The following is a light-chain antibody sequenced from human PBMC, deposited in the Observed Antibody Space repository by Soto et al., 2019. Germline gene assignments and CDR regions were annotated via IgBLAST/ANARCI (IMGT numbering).Light chain of an antibody. CDR3: QHYDTFPWT. V-gene: IGKV1-5*03. CDR2: EGS. CDR1: QSIFRW. J-gene: IGKJ1*01. Sequence: DIQMTQSPSTLPASIGDRVTITCRASQSIFRWLAWYQQKPGKAPNLLIYEGSTLEGGVPSRFSGSGSGTEFTLTISSLQPDDFATYYCQHYDTFPWTFGQGTKVEIK.